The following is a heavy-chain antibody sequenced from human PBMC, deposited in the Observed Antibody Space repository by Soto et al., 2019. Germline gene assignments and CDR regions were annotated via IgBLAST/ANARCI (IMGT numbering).Heavy chain of an antibody. CDR2: IYRGGNT. J-gene: IGHJ4*02. CDR1: GLTVSTNY. Sequence: PGGSLRLSCAASGLTVSTNYMTWVRQAPGKGLEWVSVIYRGGNTYHADSVQGRFSISRDNSKNTVDLRMNNLRAKDTAMYYCASVGYCSTTNCPPAWGQGNLVTVSS. CDR3: ASVGYCSTTNCPPA. V-gene: IGHV3-53*01. D-gene: IGHD2-2*01.